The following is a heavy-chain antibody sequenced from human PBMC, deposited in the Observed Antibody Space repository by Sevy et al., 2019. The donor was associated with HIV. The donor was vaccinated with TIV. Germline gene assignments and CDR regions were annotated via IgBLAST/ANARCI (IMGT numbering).Heavy chain of an antibody. CDR2: ISYDGSNK. J-gene: IGHJ6*02. D-gene: IGHD2-2*02. Sequence: GESLKISCAASGFTFSSYAMHWVRQAPGKGLEWVAVISYDGSNKYYADSVKGRVTISRDNSKNTLYLQMNSMRAEDTAVYYCARTKGTHCSSTSCYKGYGMDVWGQGTTVTVSS. CDR1: GFTFSSYA. V-gene: IGHV3-30-3*01. CDR3: ARTKGTHCSSTSCYKGYGMDV.